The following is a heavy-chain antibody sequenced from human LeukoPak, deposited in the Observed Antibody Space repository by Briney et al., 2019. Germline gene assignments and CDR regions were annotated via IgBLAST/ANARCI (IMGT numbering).Heavy chain of an antibody. J-gene: IGHJ4*02. D-gene: IGHD5-18*01. CDR2: ISSNGGST. CDR3: ARDLAYSRLDY. V-gene: IGHV3-64*04. CDR1: GFTFSSYA. Sequence: PGGSLRLSCSASGFTFSSYAMHWVRQAPGKGLEYVSAISSNGGSTYYADSVKGRFTISRDNAENSLYLQMNSLRVEDTAFYYCARDLAYSRLDYWGQRMLVTVSS.